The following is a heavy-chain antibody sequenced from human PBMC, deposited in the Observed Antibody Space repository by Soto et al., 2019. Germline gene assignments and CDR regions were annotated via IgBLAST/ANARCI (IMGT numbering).Heavy chain of an antibody. V-gene: IGHV4-31*03. CDR2: IYYSGST. CDR3: ARAGGIDGVVVDY. CDR1: GGSISSGGYY. D-gene: IGHD2-8*01. Sequence: SETLSLTCTVSGGSISSGGYYWSWIRQHPGKGLELIGYIYYSGSTHYNPSLKSRVSISVDTSKNQFSPKVNSVTAADTAVYYCARAGGIDGVVVDYWGQGTLVTVSS. J-gene: IGHJ4*02.